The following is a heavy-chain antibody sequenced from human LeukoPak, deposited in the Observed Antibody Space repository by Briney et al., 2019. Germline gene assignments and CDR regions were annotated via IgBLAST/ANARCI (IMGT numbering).Heavy chain of an antibody. CDR2: IYYSGST. V-gene: IGHV4-30-4*07. CDR3: TRDRSALDT. J-gene: IGHJ3*02. CDR1: GGSISSGGYS. Sequence: PSQTLSLTCAVSGGSISSGGYSWSWIRQPPGKGLEWIGYIYYSGSTYYNPSLKSRVTISVDTSKNQFSLKLSSVTAADTAVYYCTRDRSALDTWGQGTMVTVSS.